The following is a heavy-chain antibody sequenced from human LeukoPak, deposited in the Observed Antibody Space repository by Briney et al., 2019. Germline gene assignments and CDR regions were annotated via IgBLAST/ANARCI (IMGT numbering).Heavy chain of an antibody. J-gene: IGHJ4*02. CDR1: GGTCSRYC. Sequence: ASVKVSCKASGGTCSRYCISWVRQAHGQGLEWMGRSIPFVETADYAQKFHGRVTIITDESPNTAYMQLSRLRPDDTAVYYCAGVINGWTPALQYWGQGTLVTVSS. V-gene: IGHV1-69*05. CDR2: SIPFVETA. D-gene: IGHD6-19*01. CDR3: AGVINGWTPALQY.